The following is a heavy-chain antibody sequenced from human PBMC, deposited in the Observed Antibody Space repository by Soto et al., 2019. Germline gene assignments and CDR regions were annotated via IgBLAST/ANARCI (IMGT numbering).Heavy chain of an antibody. D-gene: IGHD5-12*01. V-gene: IGHV3-30*18. CDR2: ISYDGNNK. Sequence: PGGSLRLSXAASGFTLSSFGMQWVGQAQGKGLEWVAFISYDGNNKFHADSVKGRFTISRDNSKNTLYLQMNSLRAEDTAVYYCAKSGWLQLRGYFDYWGQGTLVTVSS. J-gene: IGHJ4*02. CDR3: AKSGWLQLRGYFDY. CDR1: GFTLSSFG.